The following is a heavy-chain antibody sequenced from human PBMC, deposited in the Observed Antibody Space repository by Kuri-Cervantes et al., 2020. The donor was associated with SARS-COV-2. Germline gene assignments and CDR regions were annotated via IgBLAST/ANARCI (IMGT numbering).Heavy chain of an antibody. CDR3: ARGPSSGWYYYYGMDV. J-gene: IGHJ6*02. CDR2: IDPSDSYT. V-gene: IGHV5-10-1*01. D-gene: IGHD6-19*01. Sequence: GGSLRLSCKGSGYSFTSYWISWVRQMPGKGLEWMGRIDPSDSYTNYSPSFQGHVTISADKSISTAYLQWSSLKASDTAMYYCARGPSSGWYYYYGMDVWGQGTTVTVSS. CDR1: GYSFTSYW.